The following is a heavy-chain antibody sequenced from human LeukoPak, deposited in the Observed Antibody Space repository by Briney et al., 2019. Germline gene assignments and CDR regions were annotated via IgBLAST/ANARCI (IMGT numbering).Heavy chain of an antibody. CDR1: GFTFSSYA. J-gene: IGHJ4*02. D-gene: IGHD6-13*01. V-gene: IGHV3-23*01. CDR2: IGGSGGST. CDR3: AKVETAAAATLRGFDY. Sequence: PGGSLRLSCAASGFTFSSYAMSWVRQAPGKGLEWVSSIGGSGGSTYYADSVMGRFTISRDNSKNTLYLQMNSLRAEDTAVYYCAKVETAAAATLRGFDYWGQGTLVTLSS.